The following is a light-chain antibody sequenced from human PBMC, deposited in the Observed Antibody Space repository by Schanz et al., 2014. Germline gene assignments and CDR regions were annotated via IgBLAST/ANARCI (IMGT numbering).Light chain of an antibody. CDR1: QSVSSNY. CDR2: ATS. J-gene: IGKJ4*01. CDR3: QQYGSSPLT. Sequence: EIVLTQSPGTLSLSPGERATLSCRTSQSVSSNYFAWYQQSPGQSPKLLIYATSSRATGIPDRFSGSGSGTDFTLTISRLEPEDFAVYYCQQYGSSPLTFGGGTKVEIK. V-gene: IGKV3-20*01.